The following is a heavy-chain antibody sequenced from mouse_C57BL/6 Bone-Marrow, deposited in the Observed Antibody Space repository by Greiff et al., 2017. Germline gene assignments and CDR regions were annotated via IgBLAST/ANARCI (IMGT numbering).Heavy chain of an antibody. CDR3: AYYGSSYGYWYFDF. CDR1: GFTFSDYG. V-gene: IGHV5-17*01. Sequence: VQLKESGGGLVKPGGSLKLSCAASGFTFSDYGMHWVRQAPEKGLEWVAYISSGGSTIYYADPGQGRFTITRDNAKNTLFLQMTSLRSEDPAMYYCAYYGSSYGYWYFDFWGTGTTVTVSS. D-gene: IGHD1-1*01. J-gene: IGHJ1*03. CDR2: ISSGGSTI.